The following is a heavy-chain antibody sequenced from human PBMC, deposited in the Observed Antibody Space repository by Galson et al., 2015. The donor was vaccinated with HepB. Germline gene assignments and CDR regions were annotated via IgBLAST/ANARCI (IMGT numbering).Heavy chain of an antibody. CDR3: AADQAPYGSGSGPADY. D-gene: IGHD3-10*01. CDR2: IVVGSGNT. Sequence: SVKVSCKASGFTFTSSAVQWVRQARGQRLEWIGWIVVGSGNTNYAQKFQERVTITRDMSTSTAYMELSSLRSEDTAVYYCAADQAPYGSGSGPADYWGQGTLVTVSS. J-gene: IGHJ4*02. CDR1: GFTFTSSA. V-gene: IGHV1-58*01.